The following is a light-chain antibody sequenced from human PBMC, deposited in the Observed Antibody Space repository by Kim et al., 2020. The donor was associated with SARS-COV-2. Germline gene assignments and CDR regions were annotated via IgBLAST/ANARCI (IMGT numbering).Light chain of an antibody. Sequence: EIVLTQSPATLSLSPGERATLSCRASQSVSSYLAWYQQKPGQAPRLLIYDASNRATGIPARFSGSGSGTDFTLTISSLEPEDFAVYYCQQRSNWPPGYTFGQGTKLEL. V-gene: IGKV3-11*01. J-gene: IGKJ2*01. CDR2: DAS. CDR1: QSVSSY. CDR3: QQRSNWPPGYT.